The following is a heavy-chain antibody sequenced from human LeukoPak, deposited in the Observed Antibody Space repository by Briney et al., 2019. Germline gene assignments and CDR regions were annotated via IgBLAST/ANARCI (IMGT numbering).Heavy chain of an antibody. CDR3: AREIDPYFWSGWFYMDV. Sequence: RSSETLSLTCTVSGGSISSSSYYWGWIRQPPGKGLEWIGSIYYSGSTYYNPSLKSRVTISVDTSKNQFSLKLSSVTAADTAVYYCAREIDPYFWSGWFYMDVWGKGTTVTVSS. CDR1: GGSISSSSYY. V-gene: IGHV4-39*07. D-gene: IGHD3-3*01. J-gene: IGHJ6*03. CDR2: IYYSGST.